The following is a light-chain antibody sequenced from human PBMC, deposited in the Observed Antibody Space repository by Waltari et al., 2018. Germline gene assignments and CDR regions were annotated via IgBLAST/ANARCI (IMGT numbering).Light chain of an antibody. CDR1: QSLLFGFNNNNY. J-gene: IGKJ2*01. CDR3: HQYYTTPHT. CDR2: WAS. V-gene: IGKV4-1*01. Sequence: DIVMTQSPDSLAVSLGERATINCRSSQSLLFGFNNNNYLAWYQQRPGQPPKLLLYWASTRASGVPDRFSGRGSGTDFTLTITSLQAEDVAMYSCHQYYTTPHTFGQGTKVEI.